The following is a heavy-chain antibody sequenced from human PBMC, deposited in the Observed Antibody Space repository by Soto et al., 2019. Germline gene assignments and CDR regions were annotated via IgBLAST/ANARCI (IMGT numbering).Heavy chain of an antibody. V-gene: IGHV1-46*01. D-gene: IGHD3-3*01. Sequence: ASVKVSCKASGYTFTSYYMHWVRQAPGQGLEWMGIINPSGGSTSYAQKFQGRVTMTRDTSTSTVYVELSSLRSGDTAVYYCARVGHYDFWSGYYPAYFDYWGQGTLVTVSS. CDR3: ARVGHYDFWSGYYPAYFDY. CDR2: INPSGGST. CDR1: GYTFTSYY. J-gene: IGHJ4*02.